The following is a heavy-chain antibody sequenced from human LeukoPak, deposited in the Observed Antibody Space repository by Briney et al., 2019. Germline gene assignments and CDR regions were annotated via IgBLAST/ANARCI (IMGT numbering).Heavy chain of an antibody. Sequence: GGSLRLSCAASGFSFSDYAMHWVRQGPGKGLEWVPVISYSGQQKYYGDSVKGRFTVSRDNPKNTLYLQMNNLRDDDTAVYYCARVFLERLTSGYFDNWGQGTLVTVSP. CDR1: GFSFSDYA. V-gene: IGHV3-30*04. CDR3: ARVFLERLTSGYFDN. D-gene: IGHD3-3*01. J-gene: IGHJ4*02. CDR2: ISYSGQQK.